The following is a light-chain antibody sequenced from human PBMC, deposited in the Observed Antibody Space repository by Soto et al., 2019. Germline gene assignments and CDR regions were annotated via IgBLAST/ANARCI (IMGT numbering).Light chain of an antibody. J-gene: IGKJ4*01. CDR1: QSVSSN. CDR3: QWSGGSVS. CDR2: DAS. V-gene: IGKV3D-15*01. Sequence: EIVMTQSPATLSVSPGERATFSCWASQSVSSNLAWYQQKPGQAPRLLIYDASTRATGIPARFSGSGSGTDFTLTISGLQSEDFAVYYCQWSGGSVSFGGGTKVE.